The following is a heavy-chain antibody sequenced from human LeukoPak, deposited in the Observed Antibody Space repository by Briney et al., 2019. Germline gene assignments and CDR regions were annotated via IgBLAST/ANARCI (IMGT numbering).Heavy chain of an antibody. CDR3: ARAVPSRQAIDY. V-gene: IGHV3-30*04. Sequence: GRSLRLSCAASGFTFSNYAMHWVRQAPGKGLDWVAAVSFHGTDKFYADSVKGRFTISRDNSKNTLYLQMNSLIPEDTAVYYCARAVPSRQAIDYWGQGTLVTVSS. CDR2: VSFHGTDK. J-gene: IGHJ4*02. CDR1: GFTFSNYA.